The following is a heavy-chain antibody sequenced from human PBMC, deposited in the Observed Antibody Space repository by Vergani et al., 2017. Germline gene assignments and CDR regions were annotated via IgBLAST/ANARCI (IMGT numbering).Heavy chain of an antibody. V-gene: IGHV3-49*05. Sequence: EVQLVESGGGLVKPGRSLRLSCTASGFTFGDYAMSWFRQAPGKGLEWVGFIRSKAYGGTTEYAASVKGRFTISRDDSKSIAYLQMNSLKTEDTAVYYCTAYGSGSYYRFDYWGQGTLVTVSS. J-gene: IGHJ4*02. CDR2: IRSKAYGGTT. D-gene: IGHD3-10*01. CDR1: GFTFGDYA. CDR3: TAYGSGSYYRFDY.